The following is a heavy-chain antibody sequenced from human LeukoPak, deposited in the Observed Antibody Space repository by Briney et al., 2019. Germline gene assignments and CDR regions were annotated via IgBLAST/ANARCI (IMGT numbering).Heavy chain of an antibody. V-gene: IGHV3-23*01. CDR1: GFTFSGYS. D-gene: IGHD3-16*01. J-gene: IGHJ4*02. Sequence: GGSLRLSCAASGFTFSGYSMNWVRQAPGKGLEWVSVISGSGGSTNYADSVKGRFTISRDNSKNTLYLQMNSLRAEDTAVYYCARRGTYFDYWGQGTLVTVSS. CDR2: ISGSGGST. CDR3: ARRGTYFDY.